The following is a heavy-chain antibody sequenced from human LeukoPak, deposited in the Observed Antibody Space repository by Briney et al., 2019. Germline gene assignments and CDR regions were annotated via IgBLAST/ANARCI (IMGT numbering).Heavy chain of an antibody. Sequence: SVKVSCQACGGSFRSYAISWVLQAPGHGLESIGGIIPIFDSANYAQKFQGRVTITAAESTSTAYMELISLRSEDTAAYYCARDGPGYFDYWGQGTLVTVSS. CDR2: IIPIFDSA. J-gene: IGHJ4*02. CDR1: GGSFRSYA. D-gene: IGHD3-10*01. CDR3: ARDGPGYFDY. V-gene: IGHV1-69*13.